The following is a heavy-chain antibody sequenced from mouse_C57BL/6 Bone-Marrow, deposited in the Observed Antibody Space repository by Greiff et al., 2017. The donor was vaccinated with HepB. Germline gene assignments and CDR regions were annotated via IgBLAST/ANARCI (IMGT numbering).Heavy chain of an antibody. D-gene: IGHD1-1*01. V-gene: IGHV1-54*01. CDR3: ARPGGFVTTVPFAY. CDR2: INPGSGGT. J-gene: IGHJ3*01. CDR1: GYAFTNYL. Sequence: VQLQQSGAELVRPGTSVKVSCKASGYAFTNYLIEWVKQRPGQGLEWIGVINPGSGGTNYNETFKGKATLTADKSSSTAYMQLSSLTSEDAAVYFCARPGGFVTTVPFAYWGQGTLVTVSA.